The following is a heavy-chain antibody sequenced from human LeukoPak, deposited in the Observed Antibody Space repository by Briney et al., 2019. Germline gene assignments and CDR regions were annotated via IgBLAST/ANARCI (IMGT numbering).Heavy chain of an antibody. CDR2: ISAYNGNT. CDR1: GYTFTIYG. V-gene: IGHV1-18*01. J-gene: IGHJ4*02. Sequence: WASVKVSFRASGYTFTIYGIRWVGQAPGQGREWMGWISAYNGNTNYAQKLQGRVTMTTDTSTSTAYMELRSLRSDDTAVYYCARGPRYDFWSCYSCPSDYWGQGTLVTVSS. CDR3: ARGPRYDFWSCYSCPSDY. D-gene: IGHD3-3*01.